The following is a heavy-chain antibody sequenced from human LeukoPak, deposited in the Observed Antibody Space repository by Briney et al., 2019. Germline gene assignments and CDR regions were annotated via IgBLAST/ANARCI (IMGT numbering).Heavy chain of an antibody. D-gene: IGHD5-24*01. CDR3: TRVGYIDEGIDY. CDR2: IKQDGSKK. J-gene: IGHJ4*02. CDR1: GFPFSSYW. Sequence: GGSLRLSCVASGFPFSSYWMTWVRQAPGKGLEWVANIKQDGSKKSYVDSVKGRFTISRDNAKNSLYLLMNSLRAEDTAIYYCTRVGYIDEGIDYWGQGTLVTVSS. V-gene: IGHV3-7*04.